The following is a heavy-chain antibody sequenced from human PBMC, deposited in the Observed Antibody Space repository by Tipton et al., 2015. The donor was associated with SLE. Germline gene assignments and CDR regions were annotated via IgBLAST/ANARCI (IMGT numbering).Heavy chain of an antibody. J-gene: IGHJ1*01. CDR2: INHSGST. CDR3: AREGSSCLFQH. D-gene: IGHD6-13*01. V-gene: IGHV4-34*01. CDR1: GGSFSGYY. Sequence: GLVKPSETLSLTCAVYGGSFSGYYWSWIRQPPGKGLEWIGEINHSGSTNYNPSLKSRVTISVDTSKNQFSLKLSSVTAADTAVYYCAREGSSCLFQHWGQGTLVTVSS.